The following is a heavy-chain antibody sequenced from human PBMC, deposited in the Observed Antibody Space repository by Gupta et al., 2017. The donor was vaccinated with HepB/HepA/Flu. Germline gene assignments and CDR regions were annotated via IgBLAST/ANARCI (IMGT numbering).Heavy chain of an antibody. CDR1: GFTFSSYA. Sequence: EVQLLESGGGLVQPGGSLRLSCAASGFTFSSYAMSWVRQAPGKGLEWVSAISGSGGSTYYEDSGKGRFTISRENAKNTLYLQMNRLRAEDTAVYYCAKITSSYYYYYMDVWGKGTTVTVSS. CDR3: AKITSSYYYYYMDV. J-gene: IGHJ6*03. V-gene: IGHV3-23*01. CDR2: ISGSGGST.